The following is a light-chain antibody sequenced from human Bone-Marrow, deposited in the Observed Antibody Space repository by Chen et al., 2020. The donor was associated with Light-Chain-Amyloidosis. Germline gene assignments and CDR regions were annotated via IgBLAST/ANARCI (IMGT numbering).Light chain of an antibody. Sequence: QSALTQPASVSGSPGQSITISCTGTSSDVGGDNHVSWYQQHPDKAPKLMIYEVTNRPSWVPIRFSGSKSENTASLTSSRRQTEDEADYFCSSYTVTNTLVFVSGTRVTVL. CDR1: SSDVGGDNH. V-gene: IGLV2-14*01. J-gene: IGLJ1*01. CDR2: EVT. CDR3: SSYTVTNTLV.